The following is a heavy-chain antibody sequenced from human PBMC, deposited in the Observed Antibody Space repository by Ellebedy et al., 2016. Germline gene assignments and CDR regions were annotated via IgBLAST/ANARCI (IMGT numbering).Heavy chain of an antibody. D-gene: IGHD3-16*01. CDR2: IYYSGST. Sequence: SETLSLTCTVSGGSISSYYWSWIRQPPGKGLEWIGYIYYSGSTNYNPSLKSRVTISVDTSKNQFSLKLSSVTAAATAVYYCARGDVLGSSLDYWGQGTLVTVSS. CDR3: ARGDVLGSSLDY. V-gene: IGHV4-59*01. J-gene: IGHJ4*02. CDR1: GGSISSYY.